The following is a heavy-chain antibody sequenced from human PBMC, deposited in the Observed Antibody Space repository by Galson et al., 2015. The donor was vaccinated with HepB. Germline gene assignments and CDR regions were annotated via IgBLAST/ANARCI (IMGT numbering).Heavy chain of an antibody. J-gene: IGHJ6*02. CDR1: GFTFSSYW. Sequence: SLRLSCAGSGFTFSSYWMHWVRQAPGKGLVWVSRINSDGSSTIYADSVKGRFTISRDNAKNTLYLQMNSLRAEDTAVYYCARDSPTDFWSGYSMDVWGRGTTVTVSS. CDR2: INSDGSST. V-gene: IGHV3-74*01. CDR3: ARDSPTDFWSGYSMDV. D-gene: IGHD3-3*01.